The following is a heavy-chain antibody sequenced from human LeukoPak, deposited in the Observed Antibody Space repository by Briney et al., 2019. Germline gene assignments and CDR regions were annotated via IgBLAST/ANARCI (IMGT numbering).Heavy chain of an antibody. Sequence: ASVKVSCKPSGYTFTSYYVHWVGQAPGQGLEWMGIINPSGGTTSYAQKFQGRVTMTRDTSTSTVYMELSSLSSDDTAVYYCARGAVAGRRFDYWGQGPLVTVSS. CDR1: GYTFTSYY. V-gene: IGHV1-46*01. D-gene: IGHD6-19*01. CDR2: INPSGGTT. J-gene: IGHJ4*02. CDR3: ARGAVAGRRFDY.